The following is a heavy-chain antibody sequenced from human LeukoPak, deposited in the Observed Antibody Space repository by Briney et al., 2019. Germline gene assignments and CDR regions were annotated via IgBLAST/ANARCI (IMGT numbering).Heavy chain of an antibody. CDR2: IYTSGST. J-gene: IGHJ3*02. V-gene: IGHV4-61*02. CDR1: GGSISSGSYY. CDR3: AREAVANDAFDI. Sequence: PSETLSLTCTVSGGSISSGSYYWSWIRQPAGKGLEWIGRIYTSGSTNYNPSLKSRVTISVDTSKNQFSLKLGSVTAADTAVYYCAREAVANDAFDIWGQGTMVTVSS. D-gene: IGHD5-12*01.